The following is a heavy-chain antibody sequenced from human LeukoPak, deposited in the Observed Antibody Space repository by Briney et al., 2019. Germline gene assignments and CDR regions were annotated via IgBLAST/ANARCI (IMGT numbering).Heavy chain of an antibody. CDR3: AKRLAMTGTYHFDY. CDR2: ISHDGII. J-gene: IGHJ4*02. CDR1: GFTFSSYV. D-gene: IGHD6-19*01. Sequence: GGSLRLSCETAGFTFSSYVMHWVRRTPGKGLVWVSRISHDGIISYADSVKGRFTISRDNSKNTLYLQMNSLRAEDTAVYYCAKRLAMTGTYHFDYWGQGTLVTVSS. V-gene: IGHV3-74*01.